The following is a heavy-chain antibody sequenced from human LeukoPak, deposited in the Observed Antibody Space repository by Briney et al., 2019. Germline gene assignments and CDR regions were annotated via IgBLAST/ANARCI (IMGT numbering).Heavy chain of an antibody. J-gene: IGHJ5*02. Sequence: PSETLSLTCTVSGGSISGSSYYWGWIRQPPGKGLEWIGSIYYSGSTYYSPSLKSRVTISVDTSKNQFSLKLSSVTAADTAVYYCARIIEMATIFAPFDPWGQGTLVTVSS. V-gene: IGHV4-39*01. CDR2: IYYSGST. CDR1: GGSISGSSYY. CDR3: ARIIEMATIFAPFDP. D-gene: IGHD5-24*01.